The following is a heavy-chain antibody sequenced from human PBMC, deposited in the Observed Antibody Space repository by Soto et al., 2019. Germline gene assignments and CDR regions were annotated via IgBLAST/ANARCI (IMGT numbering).Heavy chain of an antibody. CDR2: IYHSGNT. CDR1: GGPISSSNW. Sequence: QVQLQESGPGLVKPSGTLSLTCAASGGPISSSNWWRWVRQPPGKGLEWIGEIYHSGNTNYNPSLKSRVTISVDKSKNQFSLKLSSVTAADTAVYYCARDRLGLTTVSGGDYALWGQGTLVTVSS. J-gene: IGHJ4*02. V-gene: IGHV4-4*02. CDR3: ARDRLGLTTVSGGDYAL. D-gene: IGHD4-17*01.